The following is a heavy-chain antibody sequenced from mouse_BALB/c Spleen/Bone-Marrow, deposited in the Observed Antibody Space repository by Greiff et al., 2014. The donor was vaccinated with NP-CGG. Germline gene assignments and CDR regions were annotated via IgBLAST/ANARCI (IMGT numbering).Heavy chain of an antibody. CDR3: ARGGISIDY. CDR2: IYPGDDDT. CDR1: GYAFSLYW. J-gene: IGHJ2*01. Sequence: VQLQQSGAELVRPGSSVKISCKASGYAFSLYWVNWVKQRPGQDLEWIGQIYPGDDDTDYNGKFKGKATLTADRSSSTAYMQLGSLTSEDSAVYFCARGGISIDYWGHGTTLTVSS. V-gene: IGHV1-80*01.